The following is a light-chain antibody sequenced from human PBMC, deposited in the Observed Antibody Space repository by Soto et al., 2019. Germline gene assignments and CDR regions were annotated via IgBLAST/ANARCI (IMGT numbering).Light chain of an antibody. CDR1: QSVSNNY. CDR2: GAS. CDR3: QQSGRP. Sequence: EIVLTQSPGTLSLSPGERATLSCRASQSVSNNYLAWYQQKPGQAPRLLIYGASSRATGIPDRFSGRGSGTDFALTISRLEPEDSAVYYCQQSGRPFGQGTKVDIK. J-gene: IGKJ1*01. V-gene: IGKV3-20*01.